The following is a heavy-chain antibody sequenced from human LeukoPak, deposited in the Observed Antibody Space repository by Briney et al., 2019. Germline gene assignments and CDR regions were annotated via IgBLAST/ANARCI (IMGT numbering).Heavy chain of an antibody. D-gene: IGHD3-22*01. CDR2: ISSSSSYI. J-gene: IGHJ4*02. CDR3: AKNYYDSSGLFDY. CDR1: GFTFNSYS. V-gene: IGHV3-21*01. Sequence: GGSLRLSCAASGFTFNSYSMNWVRQAPGKGLEWVSSISSSSSYIYYADSVKGRFTISRDNAKNSLHLQMDSLRAEDTAVYYCAKNYYDSSGLFDYWGQGTLVIVSS.